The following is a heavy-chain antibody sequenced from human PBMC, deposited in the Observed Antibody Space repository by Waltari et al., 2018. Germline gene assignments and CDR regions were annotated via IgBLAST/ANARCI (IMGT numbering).Heavy chain of an antibody. J-gene: IGHJ2*01. V-gene: IGHV3-23*01. Sequence: EVRVLESGGGLVQPGGSLRLSCAASGLTFKNYALAWVRKGPGKGLEGVSVITGGGTNTYYADSVKGRFTVSRDNSKNTLYLQMNNLRLEDTAVYFCAKGLGMRDWYFDIWGRGTLLTVSS. D-gene: IGHD7-27*01. CDR2: ITGGGTNT. CDR1: GLTFKNYA. CDR3: AKGLGMRDWYFDI.